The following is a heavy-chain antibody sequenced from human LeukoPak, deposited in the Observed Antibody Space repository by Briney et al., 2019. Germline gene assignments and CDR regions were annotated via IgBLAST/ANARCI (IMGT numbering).Heavy chain of an antibody. CDR1: GLSVSSTH. CDR2: TYSGGNT. D-gene: IGHD2-15*01. V-gene: IGHV3-66*01. J-gene: IGHJ5*01. Sequence: PGGSLRLSCAASGLSVSSTHMSWVRQAPGKGLERVSLTYSGGNTYYAESVKGRFSISRDSSKNTLYVQMSSLRVEDTAVYYCAREDCSGGSCYGRTNWLDSWGQGTLVTVSS. CDR3: AREDCSGGSCYGRTNWLDS.